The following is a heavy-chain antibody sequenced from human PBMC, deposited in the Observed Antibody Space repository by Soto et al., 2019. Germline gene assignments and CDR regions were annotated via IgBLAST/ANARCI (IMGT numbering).Heavy chain of an antibody. D-gene: IGHD6-6*01. V-gene: IGHV1-24*01. CDR2: FDPEDGET. CDR1: GYTLTELS. J-gene: IGHJ3*02. Sequence: GASVKVSRKVSGYTLTELSMHWVRQAPGKGLEWMGGFDPEDGETIYAQKFQGRVTMTEDTSTDTAYMELSSLRSEDSAVYYCATAARGAFDIWGQGTMVTVSS. CDR3: ATAARGAFDI.